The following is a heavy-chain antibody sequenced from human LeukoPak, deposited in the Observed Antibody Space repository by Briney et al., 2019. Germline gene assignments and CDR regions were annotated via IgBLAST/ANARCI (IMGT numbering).Heavy chain of an antibody. CDR2: IYWSGNT. D-gene: IGHD4-17*01. J-gene: IGHJ4*02. CDR1: GGSISTGDYY. Sequence: SETLSLTCTVSGGSISTGDYYWSWIRQPPGKGPEWIGYIYWSGNTYYSPSLKSRVTLSIDTSKNQFSLNVTSVTAADTAIYYCARDIYGDYAIDNWGQGTLVTVSS. CDR3: ARDIYGDYAIDN. V-gene: IGHV4-30-4*01.